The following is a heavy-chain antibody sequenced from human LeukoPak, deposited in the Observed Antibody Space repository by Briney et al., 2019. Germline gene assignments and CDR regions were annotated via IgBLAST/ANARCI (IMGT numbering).Heavy chain of an antibody. Sequence: SETLSLTCTVSGGSISSSSYYWGWLRQPPGKGLEWIGSIYYSGSTYYNPSLKSRVTISVDTSKNQFSLKLSSVTAADTAVYYCARQVRGDYVWGSHDGAFDIWGQGTMVTVSS. CDR1: GGSISSSSYY. CDR2: IYYSGST. V-gene: IGHV4-39*01. D-gene: IGHD3-16*01. CDR3: ARQVRGDYVWGSHDGAFDI. J-gene: IGHJ3*02.